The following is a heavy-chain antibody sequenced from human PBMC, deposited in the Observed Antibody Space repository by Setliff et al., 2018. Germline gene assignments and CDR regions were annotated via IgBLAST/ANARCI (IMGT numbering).Heavy chain of an antibody. CDR1: GFTFSSYW. CDR3: ARDQTSSWYHAGGFDY. CDR2: INSDGSST. Sequence: GGSLRLSCAASGFTFSSYWMHWVRQAPGKGLVWVSRINSDGSSTSYADSVKGRFTISRDNAKNTLYLQMNSLGAEDTAVYYCARDQTSSWYHAGGFDYWGQGTLVTVSS. J-gene: IGHJ4*02. V-gene: IGHV3-74*01. D-gene: IGHD6-13*01.